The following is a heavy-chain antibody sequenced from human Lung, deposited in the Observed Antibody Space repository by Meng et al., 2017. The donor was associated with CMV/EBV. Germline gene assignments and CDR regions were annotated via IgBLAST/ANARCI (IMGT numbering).Heavy chain of an antibody. Sequence: GGSLRLXXAASGFSFNSYAMTWVRQAPGKGLEWVSGISGSGGSTYYADSVKGRFTISRDNSKNTLFVQMNSLRAEDTAVYYCARFGGTGSSGCLGYGMDVWGQVTXVTGAS. CDR1: GFSFNSYA. CDR2: ISGSGGST. V-gene: IGHV3-23*01. D-gene: IGHD6-19*01. J-gene: IGHJ6*01. CDR3: ARFGGTGSSGCLGYGMDV.